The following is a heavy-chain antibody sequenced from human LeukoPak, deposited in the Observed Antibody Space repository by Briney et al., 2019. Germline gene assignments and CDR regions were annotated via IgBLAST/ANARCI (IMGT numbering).Heavy chain of an antibody. J-gene: IGHJ5*02. CDR3: ARNDWNDPWFDP. D-gene: IGHD1-1*01. CDR1: GYTFTGYY. CDR2: LNPKSGGT. V-gene: IGHV1-2*02. Sequence: ASVKVSCKASGYTFTGYYIHWVRQAPGQGLEWMGWLNPKSGGTNYAQNFQGRVTMTRDTIINTAYMELSRLRSDDMAVYYCARNDWNDPWFDPWGQGTLVTVSS.